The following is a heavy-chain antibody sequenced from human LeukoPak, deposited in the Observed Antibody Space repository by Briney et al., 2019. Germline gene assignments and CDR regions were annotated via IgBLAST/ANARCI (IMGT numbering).Heavy chain of an antibody. J-gene: IGHJ4*02. Sequence: GGSLRLSCAASGFTFSNYWMSWVRQAPGKGLEWVGSIKEDGSEEYYVDSVRGRLTISRDNAKNSLFLQMNSLKADDTAICYCARPSVLGPNSDYWGQGTLVTVSS. CDR3: ARPSVLGPNSDY. CDR1: GFTFSNYW. CDR2: IKEDGSEE. D-gene: IGHD4/OR15-4a*01. V-gene: IGHV3-7*01.